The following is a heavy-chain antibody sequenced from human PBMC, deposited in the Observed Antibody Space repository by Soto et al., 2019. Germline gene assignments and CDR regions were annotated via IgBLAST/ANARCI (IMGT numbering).Heavy chain of an antibody. J-gene: IGHJ4*02. V-gene: IGHV3-23*01. CDR1: GFSISTHA. CDR3: ARDSSAWPNYFDS. D-gene: IGHD6-19*01. Sequence: GGSLRLSCVASGFSISTHALTWVRQAPGKGLEWVSSFSGRSGDTYYAASVKGRFTISGDSSKNTVILQMNSLRADDTALYYCARDSSAWPNYFDSWGQGIQVTVSS. CDR2: FSGRSGDT.